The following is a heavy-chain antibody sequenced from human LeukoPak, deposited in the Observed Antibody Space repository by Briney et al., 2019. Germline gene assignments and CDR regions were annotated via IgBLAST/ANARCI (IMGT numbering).Heavy chain of an antibody. CDR1: GDSTSRYC. CDR2: IHTSGNT. CDR3: AMEVAEWFDP. Sequence: SETLSLTCTVSGDSTSRYCWSWIRQPAGKGLEWIGRIHTSGNTDYNPSLKSRVSMSVDTSRTQFSLKLKSVTAADTAVYYCAMEVAEWFDPWGQGALVIVSS. D-gene: IGHD2-8*01. J-gene: IGHJ5*02. V-gene: IGHV4-4*07.